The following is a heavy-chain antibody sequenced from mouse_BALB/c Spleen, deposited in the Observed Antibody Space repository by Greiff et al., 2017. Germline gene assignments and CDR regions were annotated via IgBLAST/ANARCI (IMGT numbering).Heavy chain of an antibody. Sequence: VKLMESAAELARPGASVKMSCKASGYTFTSYTMHWVKQRPGQGLEWIGYINPSSGYTEYNQKFKDKTTLTADKSSSTAYMQLSSLTSEDSAVYYCARSLYDYTFAYWGQGTLVTVSA. CDR2: INPSSGYT. CDR3: ARSLYDYTFAY. CDR1: GYTFTSYT. J-gene: IGHJ3*01. D-gene: IGHD2-4*01. V-gene: IGHV1-4*02.